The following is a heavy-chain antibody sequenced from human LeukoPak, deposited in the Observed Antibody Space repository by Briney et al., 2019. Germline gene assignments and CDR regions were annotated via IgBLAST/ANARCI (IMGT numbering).Heavy chain of an antibody. CDR1: GFTFSSYS. J-gene: IGHJ3*02. Sequence: GGSLRLSCAASGFTFSSYSMNWVRQAPGKGLEWVSYISSSSSTIYYADSVKGRFTISRDNAKNSLYPQMNSLRAEDTAVYYCAKDEPDIVRGDAFDIWGQGTMVTVSS. D-gene: IGHD5-12*01. V-gene: IGHV3-48*04. CDR3: AKDEPDIVRGDAFDI. CDR2: ISSSSSTI.